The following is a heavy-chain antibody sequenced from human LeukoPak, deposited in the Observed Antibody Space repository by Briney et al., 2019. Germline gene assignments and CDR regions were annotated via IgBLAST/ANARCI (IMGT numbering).Heavy chain of an antibody. CDR3: ARDMGSGWYGGAFDI. D-gene: IGHD6-19*01. J-gene: IGHJ3*02. V-gene: IGHV3-49*04. CDR1: GFTFGDYA. Sequence: GGSLRLSCTTSGFTFGDYAMTWVRQAPGKGLEWVGFIRSKAYGGTTEFAASVKGRFTISRDDSKSIAYLQMNSLKTEDTAVYYCARDMGSGWYGGAFDIWGQGTMVTVSS. CDR2: IRSKAYGGTT.